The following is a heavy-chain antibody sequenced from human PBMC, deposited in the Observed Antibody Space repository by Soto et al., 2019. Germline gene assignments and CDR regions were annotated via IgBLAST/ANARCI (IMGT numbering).Heavy chain of an antibody. V-gene: IGHV3-23*01. J-gene: IGHJ4*02. D-gene: IGHD4-4*01. CDR3: AKGDSDYYFDS. CDR1: GFTFGTTD. Sequence: PGGSLRLSCAASGFTFGTTDMSWVRQAPGEGLEWVSTIGGSGGITYYTDSVKGRFIISRDNSKNTLYLQMNSLRVDDTALYFCAKGDSDYYFDSLGQGTLVTVSS. CDR2: IGGSGGIT.